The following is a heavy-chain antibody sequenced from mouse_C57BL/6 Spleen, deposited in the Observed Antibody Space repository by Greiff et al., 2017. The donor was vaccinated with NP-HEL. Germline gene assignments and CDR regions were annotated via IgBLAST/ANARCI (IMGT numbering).Heavy chain of an antibody. CDR3: ARGDYYGSSSLDY. CDR2: INYDGSST. V-gene: IGHV5-16*01. CDR1: GFTFSDYY. J-gene: IGHJ2*01. D-gene: IGHD1-1*01. Sequence: EVQLVESEGGLVQPGSSMKLSCTASGFTFSDYYMAWVRQVPEKGLEWVANINYDGSSTYYLDSLKSRFIISRDNAKNILYLQMSSLKSEDTATYYCARGDYYGSSSLDYWGQGTTLTVSS.